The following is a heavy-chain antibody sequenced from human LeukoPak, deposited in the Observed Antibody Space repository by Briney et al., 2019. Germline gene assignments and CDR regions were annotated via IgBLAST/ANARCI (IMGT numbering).Heavy chain of an antibody. CDR1: GGTFSSYT. Sequence: GASVKVSCKYSGGTFSSYTFTWVRQAPGQGLEWMGGIIPIFDTPDYAQKFQGRVTITADTSTSTAYMELSSLTSDDTAVYYCARGPITISGVMRDYYMDVWGKGTTVTVSS. V-gene: IGHV1-69*06. D-gene: IGHD3-3*01. CDR3: ARGPITISGVMRDYYMDV. CDR2: IIPIFDTP. J-gene: IGHJ6*03.